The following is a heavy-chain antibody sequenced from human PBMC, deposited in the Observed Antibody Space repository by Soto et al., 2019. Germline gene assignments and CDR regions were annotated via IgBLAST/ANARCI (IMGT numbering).Heavy chain of an antibody. V-gene: IGHV1-3*01. J-gene: IGHJ4*02. CDR2: INAGNGGT. D-gene: IGHD3-22*01. Sequence: ASVKVSCKASVYTFANYGIHWVRQAPGQRLEWMGWINAGNGGTKYSENFQGRVTITRDTSASTVYLGLSSLSSADTASYYCARTGHSGSYDFWGQGTLVTVSS. CDR1: VYTFANYG. CDR3: ARTGHSGSYDF.